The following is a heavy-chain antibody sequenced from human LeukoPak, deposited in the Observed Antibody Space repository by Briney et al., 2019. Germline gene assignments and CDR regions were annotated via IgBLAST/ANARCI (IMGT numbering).Heavy chain of an antibody. CDR3: AREGYYDSSGYYEYFQH. CDR2: ISGSSSYI. CDR1: GFTFSSYS. J-gene: IGHJ1*01. V-gene: IGHV3-21*06. D-gene: IGHD3-22*01. Sequence: GGSLRLSCAASGFTFSSYSMNWVRQAPGKGLEWVSSISGSSSYIYYADSVKGRFTISRDNAKNSLYLQMNSLRAEDTAVYYCAREGYYDSSGYYEYFQHWGQGTLVTVSS.